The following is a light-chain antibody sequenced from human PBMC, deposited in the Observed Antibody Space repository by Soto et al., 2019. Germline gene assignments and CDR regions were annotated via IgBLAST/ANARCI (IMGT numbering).Light chain of an antibody. CDR3: QQDNTFPGT. CDR2: RAS. Sequence: DIQVTQSHSSLSASVGDRVTITCRASQSISNNLNWYQQRPGQAPKLLIYRASSFAGGVPSRFSGSGSGTEFTLTISSLQPDDFATYYCQQDNTFPGTFGPGTKVDNK. CDR1: QSISNN. V-gene: IGKV1-5*03. J-gene: IGKJ1*01.